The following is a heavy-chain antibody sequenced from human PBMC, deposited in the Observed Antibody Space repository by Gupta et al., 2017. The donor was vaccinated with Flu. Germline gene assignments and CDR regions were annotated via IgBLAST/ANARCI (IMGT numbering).Heavy chain of an antibody. CDR3: ARSQHPLYDSSGYTEMGYYYYGMDV. V-gene: IGHV4-39*01. D-gene: IGHD3-22*01. CDR2: IYYSGST. J-gene: IGHJ6*02. Sequence: QLQLQESGPGLVKPSETLSLTCTVSGGSISSSSYYWGWIRQPPGKGLEWIGSIYYSGSTYYNPSLKSRVTISVDTSKNQFSLKLSSVTAADTAVYYCARSQHPLYDSSGYTEMGYYYYGMDVWGQGTTVTVSS. CDR1: GGSISSSSYY.